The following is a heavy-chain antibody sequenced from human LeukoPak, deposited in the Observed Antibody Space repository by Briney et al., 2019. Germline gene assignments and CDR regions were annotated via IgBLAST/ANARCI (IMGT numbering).Heavy chain of an antibody. CDR2: IWSNGNDE. CDR1: GFTFSYYG. D-gene: IGHD3-3*01. J-gene: IGHJ3*02. CDR3: ARDTVLSLGLWSGYYREAFDT. V-gene: IGHV3-33*01. Sequence: PGGSLRLSCAASGFTFSYYGMHWVRQAPGKGLEWVAVIWSNGNDEYYADSVKGRFAISRDNSKNTVYLQMNSLRAEDTAVYYCARDTVLSLGLWSGYYREAFDTWGQGTMVTVSS.